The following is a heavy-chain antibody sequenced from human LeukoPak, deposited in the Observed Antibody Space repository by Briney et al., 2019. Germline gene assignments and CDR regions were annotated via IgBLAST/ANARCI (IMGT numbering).Heavy chain of an antibody. J-gene: IGHJ4*02. CDR2: ISSSGSTI. D-gene: IGHD3-22*01. V-gene: IGHV3-11*04. Sequence: KPGGSLRLSCAASGFTFSDYYMSWIRQAPGKGLEWVSYISSSGSTIYYADSVKGRFTISRDNAKNSLYLQMNSLRAEDTAVYYCARDPLTPGASSGYYYGSFDYWGQGTLVTVSS. CDR1: GFTFSDYY. CDR3: ARDPLTPGASSGYYYGSFDY.